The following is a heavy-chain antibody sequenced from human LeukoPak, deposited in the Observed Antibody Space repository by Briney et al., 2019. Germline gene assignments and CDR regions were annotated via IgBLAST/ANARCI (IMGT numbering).Heavy chain of an antibody. D-gene: IGHD4-17*01. V-gene: IGHV3-53*01. J-gene: IGHJ6*02. CDR2: IYSGGST. CDR3: ASNYGVGAYYYYGMDV. CDR1: GFTVSSNY. Sequence: PGGSLRLSCAASGFTVSSNYMSWVRQAPGKGLEWVSVIYSGGSTYYADSVKGRFTISRDNSKNTLYLQMNSLRAEDTAVYYCASNYGVGAYYYYGMDVWGQGTTVTVSS.